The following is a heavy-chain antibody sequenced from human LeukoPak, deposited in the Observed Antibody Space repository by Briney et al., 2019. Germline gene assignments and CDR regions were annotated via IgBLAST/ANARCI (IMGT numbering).Heavy chain of an antibody. V-gene: IGHV4-34*01. CDR3: ARTPSSGWYDYYYMDV. Sequence: SETLSLTCAVYGGSFSGYYWSWIRQPPGKGLEWIGEINHSGSTNYNPSLKSRVTISVDTSKNQFSLKLSSVTAADTAVYYCARTPSSGWYDYYYMDVWGKGTTVTVSS. D-gene: IGHD6-19*01. CDR2: INHSGST. J-gene: IGHJ6*03. CDR1: GGSFSGYY.